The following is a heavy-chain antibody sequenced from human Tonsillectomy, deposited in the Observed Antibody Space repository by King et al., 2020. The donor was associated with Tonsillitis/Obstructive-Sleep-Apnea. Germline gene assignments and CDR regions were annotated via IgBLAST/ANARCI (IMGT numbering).Heavy chain of an antibody. Sequence: VQLVESGGGVVQPGRSLRLSCAASAFTFSSYAMHWVRKAPGKGLEWVAVISYDGSNKYYADSVKGRFTISRDNSKNTLYLQMNSRRAKDPAVYYCAGRTTGCSSGCVFFAENVHNWGQGTLDTVSS. CDR2: ISYDGSNK. D-gene: IGHD6-19*01. CDR3: AGRTTGCSSGCVFFAENVHN. V-gene: IGHV3-30*04. CDR1: AFTFSSYA. J-gene: IGHJ1*01.